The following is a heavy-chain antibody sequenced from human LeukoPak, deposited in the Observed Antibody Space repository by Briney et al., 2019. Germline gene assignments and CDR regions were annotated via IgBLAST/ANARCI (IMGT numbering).Heavy chain of an antibody. CDR3: ARDLRALGSGWYRGGDAFDI. Sequence: GASVKVSCKASGYTFTSYYMHWVRQAPGQGLEWMGWINPNSGCTNYAQKFQGRVTMTRDTAISTAYMELSRLRSDDTAVYYCARDLRALGSGWYRGGDAFDIWGQGTMVTVSS. CDR2: INPNSGCT. CDR1: GYTFTSYY. V-gene: IGHV1-2*02. D-gene: IGHD6-19*01. J-gene: IGHJ3*02.